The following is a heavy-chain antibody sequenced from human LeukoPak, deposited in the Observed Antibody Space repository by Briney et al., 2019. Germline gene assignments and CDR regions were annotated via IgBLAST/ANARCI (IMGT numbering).Heavy chain of an antibody. D-gene: IGHD2-2*03. V-gene: IGHV5-51*01. CDR3: ARITGYCSSTSCSYYFDY. CDR2: IYPGDSDT. Sequence: GESLKISCKGSGYSFTSYWIGWVRQMPGKGLEWMGIIYPGDSDTRYSQSFQGQVTISADKSISTAYLQWSSLKASDTAMYYCARITGYCSSTSCSYYFDYWGQGTLVTVSS. CDR1: GYSFTSYW. J-gene: IGHJ4*02.